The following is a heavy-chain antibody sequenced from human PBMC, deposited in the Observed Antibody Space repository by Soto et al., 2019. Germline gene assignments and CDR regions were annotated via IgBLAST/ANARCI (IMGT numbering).Heavy chain of an antibody. CDR3: ARALGYRSSTSCRTHFDY. CDR1: GFTFSSYW. J-gene: IGHJ4*02. V-gene: IGHV3-7*01. CDR2: IKQDGSEK. D-gene: IGHD2-2*01. Sequence: PGGSLRLSCAASGFTFSSYWMSWVRQAPGKGLEWVANIKQDGSEKYYVDSVKGRFTISRDNAKNSLYLQMNSLRAEDTAVYYCARALGYRSSTSCRTHFDYWGQGTLVTVSS.